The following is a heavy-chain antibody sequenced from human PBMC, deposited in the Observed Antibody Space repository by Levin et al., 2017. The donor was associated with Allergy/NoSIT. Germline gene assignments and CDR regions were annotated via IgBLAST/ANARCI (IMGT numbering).Heavy chain of an antibody. D-gene: IGHD3-3*01. CDR1: GGSISSGGYY. V-gene: IGHV4-31*03. CDR2: IYYSGST. CDR3: ARATPYYDFWSGYPYYFDY. J-gene: IGHJ4*02. Sequence: SETLSLTCTVSGGSISSGGYYWSWIRQHPGKGLEWIGYIYYSGSTYYNPSLKSRVTISADTSKNQFSLKLSSVTAADTAVYYCARATPYYDFWSGYPYYFDYWGQGTLVSVSS.